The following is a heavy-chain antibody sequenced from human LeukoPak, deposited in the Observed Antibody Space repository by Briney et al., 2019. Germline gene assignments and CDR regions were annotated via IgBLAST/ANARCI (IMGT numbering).Heavy chain of an antibody. CDR1: GGSFSRYY. V-gene: IGHV4-34*01. D-gene: IGHD3-10*01. Sequence: PSETLSLTCAVNGGSFSRYYWSWIRQPPGKGLEWIGEINHSGSTNYNPSLKSRVTISVDTSKNQFSLKLSSVTAADTAVYYCARLLWFGEKWFDPWGQGTLVTVSS. J-gene: IGHJ5*02. CDR3: ARLLWFGEKWFDP. CDR2: INHSGST.